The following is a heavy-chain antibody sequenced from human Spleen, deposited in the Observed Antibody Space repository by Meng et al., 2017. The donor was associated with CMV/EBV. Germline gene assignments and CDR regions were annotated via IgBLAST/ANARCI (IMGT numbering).Heavy chain of an antibody. Sequence: GGSLRLSCAASGFTFSSYGMHWVRQAPGKGLEWVAVISYDGSNKYYADSVKGRFTISRDNSKNTLYLQMNSLRAEDTAVYYCARDASSSWYFDLWGRGTLVTVSS. CDR3: ARDASSSWYFDL. D-gene: IGHD6-13*01. J-gene: IGHJ2*01. V-gene: IGHV3-30*19. CDR1: GFTFSSYG. CDR2: ISYDGSNK.